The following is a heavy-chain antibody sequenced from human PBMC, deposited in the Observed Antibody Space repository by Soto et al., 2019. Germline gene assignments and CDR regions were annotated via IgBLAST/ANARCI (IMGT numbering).Heavy chain of an antibody. D-gene: IGHD3-16*01. CDR1: GGSISSSSYY. V-gene: IGHV4-39*01. Sequence: PSETLSLTCTVSGGSISSSSYYWGWIRQPPGKGLEWIGSIYYSGSTYYNPSLKSRVTISVDTSKNQFSLKLSSVTAADTAVYYCARSALGAYYYYGMDVWGQGTTVTVSS. CDR2: IYYSGST. CDR3: ARSALGAYYYYGMDV. J-gene: IGHJ6*02.